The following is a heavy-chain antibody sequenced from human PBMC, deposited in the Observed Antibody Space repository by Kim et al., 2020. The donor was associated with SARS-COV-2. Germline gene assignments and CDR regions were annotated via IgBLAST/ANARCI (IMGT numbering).Heavy chain of an antibody. V-gene: IGHV3-21*01. Sequence: GGSLRLSCAASGFTFSSYSMNWVRQAPGKGLEWVSSISSSSSNIYYADSAKGRFTISRDKAKNSLYLQMNSLRAEDTAVYYCARLEATGYWGQGTLVTVSS. D-gene: IGHD1-26*01. CDR1: GFTFSSYS. CDR3: ARLEATGY. CDR2: ISSSSSNI. J-gene: IGHJ4*02.